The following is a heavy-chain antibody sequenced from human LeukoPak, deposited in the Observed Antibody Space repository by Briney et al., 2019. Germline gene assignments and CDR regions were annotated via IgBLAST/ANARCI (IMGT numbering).Heavy chain of an antibody. CDR2: IWYDGSNK. J-gene: IGHJ4*02. V-gene: IGHV3-33*03. CDR1: GFTFSSYG. Sequence: GGSLRLSCAASGFTFSSYGMHWVRQAPGKGLEWVAVIWYDGSNKYYADSVKGRFTISRDNAKNSLYLQMNSLRAEDTAVYYCAKYRRIAAAGNYFDYWGQGTLVTVSS. D-gene: IGHD6-13*01. CDR3: AKYRRIAAAGNYFDY.